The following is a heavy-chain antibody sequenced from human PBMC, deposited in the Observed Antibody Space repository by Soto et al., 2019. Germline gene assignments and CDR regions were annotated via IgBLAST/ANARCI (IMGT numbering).Heavy chain of an antibody. Sequence: GGSLRLSCAASGFTFSSYGMHWVRQAPGKGLEWVAVISYDGSNKYYADSVKGRFTISRDNSKNTLYLQMNSLRAEDTAVYYCAKDLRTCSSTSCYDHYFDYWGQGTLVTVSS. CDR2: ISYDGSNK. D-gene: IGHD2-2*01. V-gene: IGHV3-30*18. J-gene: IGHJ4*02. CDR1: GFTFSSYG. CDR3: AKDLRTCSSTSCYDHYFDY.